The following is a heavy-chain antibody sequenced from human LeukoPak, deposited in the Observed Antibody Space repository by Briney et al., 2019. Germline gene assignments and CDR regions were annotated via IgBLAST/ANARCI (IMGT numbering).Heavy chain of an antibody. CDR1: GGSISSYY. J-gene: IGHJ4*02. Sequence: SETLSLTCTVSGGSISSYYWSWIRQLPGKGLEWIGYIYHSGSTNYNPSLKSRVTISVDTSKKQFSLKLSSVTAADTAIYYCARDKGSYYFDYWGQGTLVTVSS. CDR2: IYHSGST. CDR3: ARDKGSYYFDY. V-gene: IGHV4-59*01.